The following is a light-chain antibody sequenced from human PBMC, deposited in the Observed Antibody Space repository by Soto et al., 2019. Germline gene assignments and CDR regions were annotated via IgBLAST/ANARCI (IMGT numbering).Light chain of an antibody. CDR3: QVWDSSSDGVV. CDR2: DDS. Sequence: SYELTQPPSVAVAPGQTARITCGGTNIGSKSVHWYQQKPGQAPVLVVYDDSDRPAGIPERFSGSNSGNTATLTISRVEAGDEADYYCQVWDSSSDGVVFGGGTKLTVL. J-gene: IGLJ2*01. V-gene: IGLV3-21*02. CDR1: NIGSKS.